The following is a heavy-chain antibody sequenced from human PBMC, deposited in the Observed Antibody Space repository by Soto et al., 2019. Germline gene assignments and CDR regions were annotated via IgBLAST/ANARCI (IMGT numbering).Heavy chain of an antibody. J-gene: IGHJ4*02. D-gene: IGHD3-10*01. CDR3: ARMRAYGPYFDLFDN. Sequence: GAGRTLVNPAGTLTLTCSISGFSLSDVRLGVGWIRQPPGKALEWLAHIFANDETTYSTSLKTRLSISRDTSKSQVVLTMTNVDPEDTGTYYCARMRAYGPYFDLFDNWGQGALVTVSS. CDR2: IFANDET. V-gene: IGHV2-26*03. CDR1: GFSLSDVRLG.